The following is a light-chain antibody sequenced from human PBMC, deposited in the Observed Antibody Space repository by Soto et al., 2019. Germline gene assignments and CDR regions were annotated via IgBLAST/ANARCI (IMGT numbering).Light chain of an antibody. J-gene: IGKJ1*01. V-gene: IGKV1-6*01. CDR2: AAS. Sequence: IQLTQSPSSLSASVGDRVTITCRASQDIRGALGWYQQKPGKVPKLLIYAASTLQSGVPSRFSVSRSGTDFTLTISSLQPEDFATYYCLLDFSYFWAFGQGTKVDIK. CDR1: QDIRGA. CDR3: LLDFSYFWA.